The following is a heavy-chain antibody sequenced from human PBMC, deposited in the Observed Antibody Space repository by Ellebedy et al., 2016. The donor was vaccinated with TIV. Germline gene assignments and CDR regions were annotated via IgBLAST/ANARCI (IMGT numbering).Heavy chain of an antibody. V-gene: IGHV1-3*01. CDR2: IYGDNYNT. D-gene: IGHD6-19*01. CDR1: GGTFSNYA. Sequence: AASVKVSCKASGGTFSNYAISWVRQAPGQGLEWMGRIYGDNYNTKYSQKFQDRVTITRDTSASTDYMEMSSLKSEDTAMYYCARAGYSGGWPLDSWGQGSLVTVSS. J-gene: IGHJ4*02. CDR3: ARAGYSGGWPLDS.